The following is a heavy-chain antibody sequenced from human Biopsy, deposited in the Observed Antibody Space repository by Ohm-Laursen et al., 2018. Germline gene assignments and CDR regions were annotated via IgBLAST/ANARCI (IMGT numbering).Heavy chain of an antibody. Sequence: SETLSLTCNVSGGDINNYYWSWIRQPAGKGLEWIGRIYPGGSTNYNPSLKSRVTMSVDTSKKQLSLKLKSVTAADTAVYYCARQDGGYCSGGSCLRSWYFDLWGRGTLVTVSS. V-gene: IGHV4-4*07. J-gene: IGHJ2*01. CDR3: ARQDGGYCSGGSCLRSWYFDL. CDR1: GGDINNYY. D-gene: IGHD2-15*01. CDR2: IYPGGST.